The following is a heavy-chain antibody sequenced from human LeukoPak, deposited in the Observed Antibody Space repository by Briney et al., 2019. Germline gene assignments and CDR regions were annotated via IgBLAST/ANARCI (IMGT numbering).Heavy chain of an antibody. CDR1: GGSISSYY. D-gene: IGHD5-18*01. J-gene: IGHJ6*02. Sequence: SETLSHTCTVSGGSISSYYWSWIRQPPGKGLEWIGYIYYSGSTNYNPSLKSRVTISVDTSKNQFSLKLSSVTAADTAVYYCARVGDTNYYYYGMDVWGQGTTVTVSS. CDR3: ARVGDTNYYYYGMDV. CDR2: IYYSGST. V-gene: IGHV4-59*01.